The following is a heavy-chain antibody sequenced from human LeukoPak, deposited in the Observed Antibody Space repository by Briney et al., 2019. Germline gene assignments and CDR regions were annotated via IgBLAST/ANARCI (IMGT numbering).Heavy chain of an antibody. CDR3: ARRWSGFDY. CDR1: GGSISSSSYY. J-gene: IGHJ4*02. CDR2: IYYSGST. Sequence: SETLSLTCTVSGGSISSSSYYWGWIRQPPGKGLEWIGSIYYSGSTYYNPSLKSRVTISVDTSKNRFSLKLSSVTAADTAVYYCARRWSGFDYWGQGTLVTVSS. D-gene: IGHD3-3*01. V-gene: IGHV4-39*01.